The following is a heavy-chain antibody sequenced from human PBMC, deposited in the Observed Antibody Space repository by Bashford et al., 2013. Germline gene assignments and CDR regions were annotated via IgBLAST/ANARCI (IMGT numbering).Heavy chain of an antibody. CDR3: ARVADSGGYFYYFDH. J-gene: IGHJ4*02. D-gene: IGHD3-22*01. Sequence: SETLSLTCTVSGGSISNYYWIWIRQPPGKALEWIGYIYYSGSTNYNPSLKSRVTISVDTSNNQFSLKLTSVTAADTALYYCARVADSGGYFYYFDHVGPGNPGHRLL. V-gene: IGHV4-59*01. CDR2: IYYSGST. CDR1: GGSISNYY.